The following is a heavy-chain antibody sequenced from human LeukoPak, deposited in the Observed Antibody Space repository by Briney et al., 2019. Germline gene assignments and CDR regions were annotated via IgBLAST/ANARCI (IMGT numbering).Heavy chain of an antibody. CDR2: MNPDSGNT. CDR1: GYTFTSYD. CDR3: AKDRRYDSSGFDY. V-gene: IGHV1-8*01. J-gene: IGHJ4*02. Sequence: ASVKVSCKASGYTFTSYDINWVRQATGQGLEWMGWMNPDSGNTGYAQKFQGRVTMTRNTSISAAYMELSSLRADDTAVYFCAKDRRYDSSGFDYWGQGTLVTVSS. D-gene: IGHD3-22*01.